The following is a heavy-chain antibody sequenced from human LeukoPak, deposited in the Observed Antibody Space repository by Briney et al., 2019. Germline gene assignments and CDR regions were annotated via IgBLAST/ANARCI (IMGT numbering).Heavy chain of an antibody. V-gene: IGHV1-69*02. J-gene: IGHJ4*02. CDR2: IIPILGIA. CDR1: GGTFSSYT. D-gene: IGHD3-3*01. CDR3: ARGPGYDFWSGYPYLDY. Sequence: SVMVSCKASGGTFSSYTISWVRQAPGQGLEWMGRIIPILGIANYAQKFQGRVTITADKSTSTAYMELSSLRSEDTAVYYCARGPGYDFWSGYPYLDYWGQGTLVTVSS.